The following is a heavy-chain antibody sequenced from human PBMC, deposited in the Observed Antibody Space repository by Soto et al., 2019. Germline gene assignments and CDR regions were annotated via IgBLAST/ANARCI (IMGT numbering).Heavy chain of an antibody. Sequence: EVQLVESGGGLVQPGRSLRLSCAASGFTFDDYAIHWVRQAPGKGLEWVSGISWNGDATGYADSVQGRFIISRDNAKNSLYLQMNSLRNEDTAIYYCANLPLYGSGFDCWGQGTLVTVS. CDR3: ANLPLYGSGFDC. V-gene: IGHV3-9*01. CDR1: GFTFDDYA. J-gene: IGHJ4*02. D-gene: IGHD3-10*01. CDR2: ISWNGDAT.